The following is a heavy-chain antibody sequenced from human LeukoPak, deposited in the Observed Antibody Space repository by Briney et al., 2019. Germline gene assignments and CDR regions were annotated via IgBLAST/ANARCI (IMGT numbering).Heavy chain of an antibody. J-gene: IGHJ4*02. V-gene: IGHV3-74*01. D-gene: IGHD5-12*01. CDR3: VYSGYDWTYYFDW. CDR2: INADGKNT. CDR1: GFTFSSFW. Sequence: GGSLRLSCAASGFTFSSFWMHWVRQAPGEGLVWVSRINADGKNTTYADSVKGRFTISRDNAKNTLYLQMSSLRAEDTAIYYCVYSGYDWTYYFDWWGQGTLVTVSS.